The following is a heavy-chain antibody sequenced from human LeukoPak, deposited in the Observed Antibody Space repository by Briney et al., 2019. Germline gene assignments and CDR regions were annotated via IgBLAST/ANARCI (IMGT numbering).Heavy chain of an antibody. CDR2: ISGSGGST. Sequence: PGGSLRLSCAASGFTFSSYAMSWVRQAPGKGLEWVSAISGSGGSTYYADSVKGRFTISRDNSKNTLYLQMNSLRAEDTAVYFCARWGNDYSQFDSWGQGTLVTVS. J-gene: IGHJ4*02. V-gene: IGHV3-23*01. CDR3: ARWGNDYSQFDS. CDR1: GFTFSSYA. D-gene: IGHD4-11*01.